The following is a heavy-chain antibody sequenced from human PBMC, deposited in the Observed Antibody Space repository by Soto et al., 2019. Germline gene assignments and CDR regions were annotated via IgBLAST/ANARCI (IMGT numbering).Heavy chain of an antibody. CDR2: IKSKTDGGTT. CDR3: TTDKQKWLVRYFQH. Sequence: GGSLRLSCAASGFTFSNAWMSWVRQAPGKGLEWVGRIKSKTDGGTTDYAAPVKGRFTISRDDSKNTLYLQMNSLKTEDTAVYYCTTDKQKWLVRYFQHWGQGTLVTVSS. D-gene: IGHD6-19*01. CDR1: GFTFSNAW. J-gene: IGHJ1*01. V-gene: IGHV3-15*01.